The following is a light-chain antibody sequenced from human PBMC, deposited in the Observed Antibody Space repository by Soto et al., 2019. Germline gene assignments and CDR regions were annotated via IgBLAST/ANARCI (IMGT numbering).Light chain of an antibody. J-gene: IGKJ1*01. CDR1: QSVSSN. CDR2: GAS. Sequence: EIVMTQSPATLSVSPGERATLSCRASQSVSSNLAWYQQKPGQAPRLLIYGASTRATGNPAMFSGSGSGTEFTLTISSLQSEEFAVYYCQQYNNSPRTFGQGTKVEIK. V-gene: IGKV3-15*01. CDR3: QQYNNSPRT.